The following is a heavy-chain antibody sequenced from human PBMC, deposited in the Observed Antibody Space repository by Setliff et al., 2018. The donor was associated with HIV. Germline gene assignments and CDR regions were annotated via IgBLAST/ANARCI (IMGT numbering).Heavy chain of an antibody. CDR1: GFTFSNYE. CDR3: ARDEATGGVDY. Sequence: GGSLRLSCAASGFTFSNYEMNWVRQAPGKGLEWVSYITGSGSRIYYADSVEGRFTISRDNAKNSVYLQMNSLRAEDTAVYYCARDEATGGVDYWGQGTLVTVSS. CDR2: ITGSGSRI. V-gene: IGHV3-48*03. J-gene: IGHJ4*02. D-gene: IGHD3-16*01.